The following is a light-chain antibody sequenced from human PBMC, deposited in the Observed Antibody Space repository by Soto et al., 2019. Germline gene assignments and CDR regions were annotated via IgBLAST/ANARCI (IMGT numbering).Light chain of an antibody. J-gene: IGKJ1*01. CDR2: KAS. Sequence: DIQMTQSPSTLSGSVGERFTITCRASQTISSWLAWYQQKPGKAPKLLIYKASTLKSGVPSRFSGSGSGTEFTLTISSLQPDDFATYYCQQYNSYSEACGQGNKGAIK. CDR3: QQYNSYSEA. V-gene: IGKV1-5*03. CDR1: QTISSW.